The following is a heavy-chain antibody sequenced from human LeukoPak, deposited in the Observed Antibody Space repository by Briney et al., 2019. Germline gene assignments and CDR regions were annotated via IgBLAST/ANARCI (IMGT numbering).Heavy chain of an antibody. CDR3: AREGLTGDFFDY. Sequence: GGSLRLSCAASGFTFSSYAMHWVRQAPGKGLEWVAVISYDGRNKYYADSVKGRFTISRDNSKNTLYLQMNSLRAEDTAVYYCAREGLTGDFFDYWGQGTLVTVSS. J-gene: IGHJ4*02. CDR1: GFTFSSYA. V-gene: IGHV3-30*01. D-gene: IGHD7-27*01. CDR2: ISYDGRNK.